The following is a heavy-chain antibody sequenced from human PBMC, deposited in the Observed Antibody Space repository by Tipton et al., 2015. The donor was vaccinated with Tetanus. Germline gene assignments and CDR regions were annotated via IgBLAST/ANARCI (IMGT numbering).Heavy chain of an antibody. V-gene: IGHV1-18*01. J-gene: IGHJ4*02. Sequence: QLVQSGAEVKKPGASVKVSCKASGYTFTKYGINWVRQAPGQGLEWMGWDSGYSGNTNYAQKLQGRVTMTTDTSTLTAYMELRSLRSDDTAVYYCASWAGDQGPWVYWGQGTLVTVSS. CDR3: ASWAGDQGPWVY. CDR1: GYTFTKYG. CDR2: DSGYSGNT. D-gene: IGHD3-16*01.